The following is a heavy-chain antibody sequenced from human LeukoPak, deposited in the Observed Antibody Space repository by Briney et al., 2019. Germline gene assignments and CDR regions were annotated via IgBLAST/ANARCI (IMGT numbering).Heavy chain of an antibody. D-gene: IGHD3-10*01. CDR2: IYYSGST. J-gene: IGHJ5*02. V-gene: IGHV4-59*01. CDR3: ASVVRFGELFGGIDP. CDR1: GGSISSYY. Sequence: SETLSLTCTVSGGSISSYYWSWIRQPPGKGLEWIGYIYYSGSTNYNPSLKSRVTISVDTSKNQFSLKLSSVTAADTAAYYCASVVRFGELFGGIDPWGQGTLVTVSS.